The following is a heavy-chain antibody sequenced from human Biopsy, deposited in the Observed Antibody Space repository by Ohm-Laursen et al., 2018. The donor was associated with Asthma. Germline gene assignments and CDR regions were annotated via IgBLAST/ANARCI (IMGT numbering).Heavy chain of an antibody. D-gene: IGHD7-27*01. CDR1: GGSFSSNY. CDR2: ISYTGSA. V-gene: IGHV4-39*01. J-gene: IGHJ4*02. CDR3: ARHWDWGSFFDY. Sequence: TLSLTCAVYGGSFSSNYWGWIRQPPGKGLEWMGSISYTGSAYHNPSLKSRVTISIDTSKNHFSLKLSSVTAADTAVYYCARHWDWGSFFDYWGQGTPVIVSS.